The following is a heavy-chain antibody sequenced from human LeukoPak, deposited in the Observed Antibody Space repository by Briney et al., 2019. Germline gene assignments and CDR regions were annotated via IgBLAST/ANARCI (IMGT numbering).Heavy chain of an antibody. CDR3: ARDDYGGNVGAFDI. CDR2: INTNTGNP. D-gene: IGHD4-23*01. V-gene: IGHV7-4-1*02. Sequence: GASVKVSCKASGYTFTSYAMNWVRQAPGQGLEWMGWINTNTGNPTYAQGFTGRFVFSLDTSVSTAYLQISSLKAEDTAVYYCARDDYGGNVGAFDIWGQGTMVTVSS. J-gene: IGHJ3*02. CDR1: GYTFTSYA.